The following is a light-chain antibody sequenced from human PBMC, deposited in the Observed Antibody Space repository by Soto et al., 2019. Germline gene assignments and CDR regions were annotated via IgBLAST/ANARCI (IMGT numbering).Light chain of an antibody. CDR2: AAS. CDR3: QQYYSYPRT. J-gene: IGKJ1*01. CDR1: QGISSY. Sequence: AIRMTQSPSSLSASTGDRVTITCRASQGISSYLAWYQQKPGKAPKLLIYAASTLQSGVPSGFSGSGSGTVFTLTFTRLQSEDFATYYCQQYYSYPRTFGQGTKVDIK. V-gene: IGKV1-8*01.